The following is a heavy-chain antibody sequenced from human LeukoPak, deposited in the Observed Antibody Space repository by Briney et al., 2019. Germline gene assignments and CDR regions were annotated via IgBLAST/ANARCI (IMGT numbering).Heavy chain of an antibody. J-gene: IGHJ5*02. CDR3: AKDRSGIRQQLVSGGGLNWFDP. D-gene: IGHD6-13*01. CDR1: GFTFSSYA. V-gene: IGHV3-23*01. CDR2: ISGSGGST. Sequence: GGSLRLSCAASGFTFSSYAMSWVRQAPGKGLEWVSAISGSGGSTYYADSVKGRFTISRDNSKNTLYLQMNSLRAEDTAVYYCAKDRSGIRQQLVSGGGLNWFDPWGQGTLVTVSS.